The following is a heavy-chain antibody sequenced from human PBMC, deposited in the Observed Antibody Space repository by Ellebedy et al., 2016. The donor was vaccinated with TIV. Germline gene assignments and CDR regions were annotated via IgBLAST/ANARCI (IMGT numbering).Heavy chain of an antibody. CDR3: ARRAYYDNSQDYRYFDL. Sequence: GESLKISCKASGYNFTRFWIGWVRQMPGKGLEWMGIIYPGDSDARYSPSFQGQVTISVDKSLSSAYLQWNSLKASDTAMYYCARRAYYDNSQDYRYFDLWGRGTLVTVSS. V-gene: IGHV5-51*01. CDR2: IYPGDSDA. J-gene: IGHJ2*01. CDR1: GYNFTRFW. D-gene: IGHD3-22*01.